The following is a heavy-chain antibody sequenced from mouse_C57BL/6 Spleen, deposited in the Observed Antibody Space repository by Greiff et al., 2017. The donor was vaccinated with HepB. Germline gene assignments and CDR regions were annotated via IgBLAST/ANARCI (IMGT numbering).Heavy chain of an antibody. D-gene: IGHD1-1*01. CDR1: GFTFTDYY. V-gene: IGHV7-3*01. Sequence: EVQLVESGGGLVQPGGSLSLSCAASGFTFTDYYMSWVRQPPGKALEWLGFIRNKANGYTTEYSASVKGRFTISRDDSQSILYLQMNALRAEDSATYYCARRAYYGSSLGYWGQGTLVTVSA. CDR3: ARRAYYGSSLGY. J-gene: IGHJ3*01. CDR2: IRNKANGYTT.